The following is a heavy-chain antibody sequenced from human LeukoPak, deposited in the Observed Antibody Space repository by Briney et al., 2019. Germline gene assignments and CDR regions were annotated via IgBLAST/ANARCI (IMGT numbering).Heavy chain of an antibody. V-gene: IGHV1-69*05. CDR2: IIPIFGTA. Sequence: ASVKVSCKASGGTFSSYAISWVRQAPGQGLEWMGGIIPIFGTANYAQKFQGRVTITTDESTSTAYMELSSLRSEDTAVYYCARVPRNYYGSGGSGYYYYMDVWGKGTTVTVSS. CDR1: GGTFSSYA. CDR3: ARVPRNYYGSGGSGYYYYMDV. D-gene: IGHD3-10*01. J-gene: IGHJ6*03.